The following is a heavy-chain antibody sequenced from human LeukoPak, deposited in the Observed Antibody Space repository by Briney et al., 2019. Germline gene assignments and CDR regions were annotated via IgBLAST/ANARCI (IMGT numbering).Heavy chain of an antibody. CDR1: GFTFSSYW. V-gene: IGHV3-74*01. CDR3: AKAVIGMGYYFDY. J-gene: IGHJ4*02. D-gene: IGHD1-26*01. CDR2: INSDVSST. Sequence: PGGSLRLSCAASGFTFSSYWMHWVRQAPGKGLVWVSRINSDVSSTTYADSVRGRFTISRDNAKNTLYLQMNSLRAADTAVYYCAKAVIGMGYYFDYWGQGTLVTVSS.